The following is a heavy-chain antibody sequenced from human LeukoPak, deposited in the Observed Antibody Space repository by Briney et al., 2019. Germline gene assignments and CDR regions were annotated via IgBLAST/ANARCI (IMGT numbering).Heavy chain of an antibody. CDR1: GFTFDDYA. CDR2: ISWNSGSI. CDR3: AKDMGYSSSSRGFDI. Sequence: GRSLRLSCAASGFTFDDYAMHWVRQAPGKGLEWVSGISWNSGSIGYADSVKGRFTISRDNAKNSLYLQMNSLRAENTALYYCAKDMGYSSSSRGFDIWGQGTMVTVSS. J-gene: IGHJ3*02. D-gene: IGHD6-13*01. V-gene: IGHV3-9*01.